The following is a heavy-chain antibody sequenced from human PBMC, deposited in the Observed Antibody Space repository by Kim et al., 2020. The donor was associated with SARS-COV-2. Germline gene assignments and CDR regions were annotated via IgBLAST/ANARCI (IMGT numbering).Heavy chain of an antibody. CDR3: ASHALGTLLLWFGERALDI. CDR2: IYYSGST. CDR1: GGSISSSSYY. J-gene: IGHJ3*02. D-gene: IGHD3-10*01. V-gene: IGHV4-39*01. Sequence: SETLSLTCTVPGGSISSSSYYWGWIRQPPGKGLEWIGSIYYSGSTYYNPSLKSRVTISVDTSKNQFSLKLRSVTAADTAVYYCASHALGTLLLWFGERALDIWGQGTMVTVSS.